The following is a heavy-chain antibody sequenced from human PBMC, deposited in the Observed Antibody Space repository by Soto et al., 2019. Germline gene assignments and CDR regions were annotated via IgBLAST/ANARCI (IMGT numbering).Heavy chain of an antibody. V-gene: IGHV3-30-3*01. CDR2: ISYDGSNK. D-gene: IGHD3-3*01. Sequence: GGSLRLSCAASGFTFSSYAMHWVRQAPGKGLEWVAVISYDGSNKYYADSVKGRFTISRDNSKNTLYLQMNSLRAEDTAVYYCARDTNPRSYYYGMDVWGQGTTVTVSS. J-gene: IGHJ6*02. CDR1: GFTFSSYA. CDR3: ARDTNPRSYYYGMDV.